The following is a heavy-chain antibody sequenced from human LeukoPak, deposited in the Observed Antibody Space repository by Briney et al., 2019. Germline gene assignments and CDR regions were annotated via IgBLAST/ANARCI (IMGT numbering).Heavy chain of an antibody. CDR1: GGSISSYY. Sequence: PSETLSLTCTVSGGSISSYYWSWIRQPPGKGLEWIGYIYYSGSTNYNPSLKSRVTISVDTSKNQFSLKLSSVTAADTDVYYCARREYYYDSSGTGNWFDPWGQGTLVTVSS. V-gene: IGHV4-59*08. CDR3: ARREYYYDSSGTGNWFDP. J-gene: IGHJ5*02. CDR2: IYYSGST. D-gene: IGHD3-22*01.